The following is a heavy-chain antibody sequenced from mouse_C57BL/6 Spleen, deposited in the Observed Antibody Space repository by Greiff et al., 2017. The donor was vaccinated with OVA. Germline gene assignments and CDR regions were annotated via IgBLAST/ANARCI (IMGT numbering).Heavy chain of an antibody. CDR2: ISNGGGST. J-gene: IGHJ1*03. Sequence: EVMLVESGGGLVQPGGSLKLSCAASGFTFSDYYMYWVRQTPEKRLEWVAYISNGGGSTYYPDTVKGRFTISRDNAKNTLYLQMSRLKSEDTAMYYCARHKTRNWYFDVWGTGTTVTVSS. V-gene: IGHV5-12*01. CDR3: ARHKTRNWYFDV. CDR1: GFTFSDYY.